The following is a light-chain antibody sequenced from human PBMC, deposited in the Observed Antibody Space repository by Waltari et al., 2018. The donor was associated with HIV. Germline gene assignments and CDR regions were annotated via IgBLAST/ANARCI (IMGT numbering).Light chain of an antibody. CDR1: SSDITTYSF. V-gene: IGLV2-14*03. CDR2: DVD. J-gene: IGLJ2*01. CDR3: SSYTTTNTVV. Sequence: QSALPQPASVSGSPGQSITISCPRTSSDITTYSFVPWYQKHPDKAPKLLIYDVDNRPSGVSRRFSGSKSGDTASLTISSIQADDEADYYCSSYTTTNTVVFGGGTKFTVL.